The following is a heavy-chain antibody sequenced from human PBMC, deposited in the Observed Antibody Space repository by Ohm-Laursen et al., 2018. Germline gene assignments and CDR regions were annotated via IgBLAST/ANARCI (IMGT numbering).Heavy chain of an antibody. CDR2: IIPIFGTA. Sequence: VASVKVSCKASGGTFSSYAISWVRQAPGQGLEWMGGIIPIFGTANYAQKFQGRVTITADESTSTAYMELSSLRSEDTAVYYCARDAVTTSSWYYWGQGTLVTVSS. CDR3: ARDAVTTSSWYY. D-gene: IGHD4-11*01. CDR1: GGTFSSYA. V-gene: IGHV1-69*01. J-gene: IGHJ4*02.